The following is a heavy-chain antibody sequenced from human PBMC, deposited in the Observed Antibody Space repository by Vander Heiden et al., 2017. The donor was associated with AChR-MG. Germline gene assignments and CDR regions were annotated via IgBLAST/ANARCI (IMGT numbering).Heavy chain of an antibody. D-gene: IGHD3-10*01. CDR3: AGLKRRVRGVMISEAFDI. Sequence: EVQLVQSGAEVKKPGESLKISCKGSGYSIISYWIGWVRQMPGKGLEWMGIIYPGDSDTRYSPSFQGQVTISADKSISTAYLQWSSLKASDTAMYYCAGLKRRVRGVMISEAFDIWGQGTMVTVSS. CDR1: GYSIISYW. CDR2: IYPGDSDT. J-gene: IGHJ3*02. V-gene: IGHV5-51*03.